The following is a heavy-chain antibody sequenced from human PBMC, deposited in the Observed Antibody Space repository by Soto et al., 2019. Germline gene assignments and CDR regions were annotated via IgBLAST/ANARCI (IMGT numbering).Heavy chain of an antibody. CDR3: TTVSESYYSVDY. D-gene: IGHD1-26*01. J-gene: IGHJ4*02. CDR2: FDPEDGET. Sequence: ASVKVSCKVSGYTLTELSMHWVRQAPGKGLEWMGGFDPEDGETIYAQKFQGRVTMTEDTSTDTAYMELSSLRSEDTAVYYCTTVSESYYSVDYWGQGTLVTVSS. V-gene: IGHV1-24*01. CDR1: GYTLTELS.